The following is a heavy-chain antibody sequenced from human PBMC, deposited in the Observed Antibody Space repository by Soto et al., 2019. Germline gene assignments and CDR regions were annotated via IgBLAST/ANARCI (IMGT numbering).Heavy chain of an antibody. D-gene: IGHD3-10*01. CDR3: ARDRITIAGNFYYGVDV. Sequence: GGSLRLSYAASGFTFSSYGMHWVRQSPGEGLEWLSLIWHDGGNTYSADSVKGRFTISRDNSKNTLHLQMNSLRVEDTAVYYCARDRITIAGNFYYGVDVWGQGTTVTVSS. CDR1: GFTFSSYG. CDR2: IWHDGGNT. V-gene: IGHV3-33*01. J-gene: IGHJ6*02.